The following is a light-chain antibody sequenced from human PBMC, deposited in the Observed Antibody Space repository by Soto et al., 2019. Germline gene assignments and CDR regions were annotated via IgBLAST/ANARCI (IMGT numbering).Light chain of an antibody. J-gene: IGLJ2*01. CDR2: NDN. V-gene: IGLV3-21*04. CDR1: NIGNKS. Sequence: SYELTQPPSVSVAPGKTASITCGGNNIGNKSVHWYQQGPGRAPVLVIDNDNDRPSGIPERISASNSGNTATLTISRVEAGDEADYYCQVWDTRSDHVVFGGGTKLTVL. CDR3: QVWDTRSDHVV.